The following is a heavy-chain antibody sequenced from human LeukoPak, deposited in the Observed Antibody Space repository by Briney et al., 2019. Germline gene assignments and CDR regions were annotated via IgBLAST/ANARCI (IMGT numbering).Heavy chain of an antibody. Sequence: PGESLKISCKGSGYSFSSYWIGWVRQMPGKGLEWMGIIYSGDSDTRYSPSFQSQVTISAAKSISTASLQLSSLKASDTAMYYCARRDGSSWSFDYWGQGTLVTVSS. CDR3: ARRDGSSWSFDY. D-gene: IGHD6-13*01. CDR1: GYSFSSYW. CDR2: IYSGDSDT. J-gene: IGHJ4*02. V-gene: IGHV5-51*01.